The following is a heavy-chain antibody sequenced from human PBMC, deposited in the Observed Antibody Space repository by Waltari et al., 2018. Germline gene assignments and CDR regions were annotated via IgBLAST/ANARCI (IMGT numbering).Heavy chain of an antibody. CDR2: IYHSGST. CDR1: GYSISSGYY. J-gene: IGHJ3*02. V-gene: IGHV4-38-2*01. CDR3: ARHGCSGGSCYFIDAFDI. Sequence: QVQLQESGPGLVKPSETLSLTCAVSGYSISSGYYWGWNRQPPGKGLEWIGSIYHSGSTYYNPSLKSRVTISVDTSKNQFSLKLSSVTAADTAVYYCARHGCSGGSCYFIDAFDIWGQGTMVTVSS. D-gene: IGHD2-15*01.